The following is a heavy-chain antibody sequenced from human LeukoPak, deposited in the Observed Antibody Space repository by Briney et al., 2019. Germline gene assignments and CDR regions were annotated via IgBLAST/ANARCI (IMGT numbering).Heavy chain of an antibody. CDR3: ARDRISGSPFVFDY. CDR2: IYYSGST. CDR1: GGSISRYY. J-gene: IGHJ4*02. V-gene: IGHV4-59*01. D-gene: IGHD1-26*01. Sequence: ASETLSLTCTVSGGSISRYYWSWIRQPPGKGLEWIGHIYYSGSTNYNPSLKSRFTISVDTSKNQFSLKLSSVTAADTAVYYCARDRISGSPFVFDYWGQGTLVTVPS.